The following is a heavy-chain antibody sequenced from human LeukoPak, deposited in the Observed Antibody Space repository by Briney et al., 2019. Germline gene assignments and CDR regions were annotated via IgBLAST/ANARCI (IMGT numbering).Heavy chain of an antibody. J-gene: IGHJ3*02. CDR2: IYPGDSYS. CDR3: ASLRLYSDAFDI. CDR1: GYSFTSYW. D-gene: IGHD2-15*01. Sequence: GESLQISCQGFGYSFTSYWIGWVRQLPGKGLDWMGIIYPGDSYSRYSPSFQGQVTVSADKSINTAYLQWSSLKASDTAMYYCASLRLYSDAFDIWGQGTMVTVSS. V-gene: IGHV5-51*01.